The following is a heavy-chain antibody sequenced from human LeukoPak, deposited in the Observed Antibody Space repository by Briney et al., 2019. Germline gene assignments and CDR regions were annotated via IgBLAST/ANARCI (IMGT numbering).Heavy chain of an antibody. CDR3: ARDEYGGPFDY. CDR1: GGSINNYY. D-gene: IGHD4/OR15-4a*01. CDR2: MSYSGNT. J-gene: IGHJ4*02. Sequence: SETLSLTCTVPGGSINNYYWNWIRQPPGKGLERIGYMSYSGNTYYNPSLKSRVTISVDMSKNQFYLQMSSVTAADTAVYYCARDEYGGPFDYWGQGALVTVSS. V-gene: IGHV4-59*01.